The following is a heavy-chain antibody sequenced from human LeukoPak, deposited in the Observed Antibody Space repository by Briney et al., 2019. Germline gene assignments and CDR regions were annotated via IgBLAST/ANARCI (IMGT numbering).Heavy chain of an antibody. D-gene: IGHD1-26*01. CDR1: GFTVSSNY. CDR2: IYSGGST. CDR3: AGVGPSEWELMGWFDP. V-gene: IGHV3-53*01. Sequence: GGSLRLSCAASGFTVSSNYMSWVRQAPGKGLEWVSVIYSGGSTYYADSVKGRFTISRDNSKNTLYLQMNSLRAEDTAVYYCAGVGPSEWELMGWFDPWGQGTLVTVSS. J-gene: IGHJ5*02.